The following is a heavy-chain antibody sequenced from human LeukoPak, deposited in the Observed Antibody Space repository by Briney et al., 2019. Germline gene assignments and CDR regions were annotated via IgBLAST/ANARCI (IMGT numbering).Heavy chain of an antibody. V-gene: IGHV3-21*01. Sequence: GGSLRLSCAASGFTFSSYSMNWVRQAPGKGLEWVSSISSSSSYIYYADSVKGRFTISRDNSKNTLYLQMNSLRAEDTAVYYCAREGLYPETSVIDYWGQGTLVTVSS. D-gene: IGHD5/OR15-5a*01. CDR3: AREGLYPETSVIDY. J-gene: IGHJ4*02. CDR2: ISSSSSYI. CDR1: GFTFSSYS.